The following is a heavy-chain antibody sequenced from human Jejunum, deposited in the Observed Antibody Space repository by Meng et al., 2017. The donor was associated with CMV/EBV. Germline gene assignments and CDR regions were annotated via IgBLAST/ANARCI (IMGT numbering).Heavy chain of an antibody. V-gene: IGHV3-9*01. D-gene: IGHD3-22*01. CDR1: TFKDDA. J-gene: IGHJ4*02. Sequence: TFKDDAMHGVRQAPGKGLEWVSGISWSSGVTGYADSVKGRFTISRDNAKNSLYLQMNSLRPEDTAVYYCARSTRGYFDITGYFDYWGQGALVTVSS. CDR2: ISWSSGVT. CDR3: ARSTRGYFDITGYFDY.